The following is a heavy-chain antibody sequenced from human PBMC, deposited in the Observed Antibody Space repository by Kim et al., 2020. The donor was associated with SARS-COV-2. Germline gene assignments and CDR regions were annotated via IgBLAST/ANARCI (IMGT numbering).Heavy chain of an antibody. J-gene: IGHJ1*01. CDR3: ARESKGAIVVAD. Sequence: GGSLRLSCAASGFTFSSYGMHWVRQAPGKGLEWVAVIWYDGSNKYYADSVKGRFTISRDNSKNTLYLQMNSLRAEDTAVYYCARESKGAIVVADWGQGTLVTVSS. CDR1: GFTFSSYG. CDR2: IWYDGSNK. D-gene: IGHD2-2*01. V-gene: IGHV3-33*01.